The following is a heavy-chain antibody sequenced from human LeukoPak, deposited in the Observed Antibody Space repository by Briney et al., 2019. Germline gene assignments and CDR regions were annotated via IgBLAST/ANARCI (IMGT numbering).Heavy chain of an antibody. D-gene: IGHD5-18*01. Sequence: PGGSLRLSCAASGFTFRTYGMNWVRQAPGKGLEWISYINSDSDTVYYSNSVKGRFTISRDNAKKSLCLQMNSLRAEDTAVYYCAKIVRGYSYGTAIDYWGQGTLVTVSS. J-gene: IGHJ4*02. CDR1: GFTFRTYG. CDR2: INSDSDTV. V-gene: IGHV3-48*04. CDR3: AKIVRGYSYGTAIDY.